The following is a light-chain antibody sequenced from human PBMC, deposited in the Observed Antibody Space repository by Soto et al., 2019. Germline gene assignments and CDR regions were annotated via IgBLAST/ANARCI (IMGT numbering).Light chain of an antibody. CDR1: QSVSSNY. J-gene: IGKJ3*01. V-gene: IGKV3-20*01. CDR3: QQYGSSPVT. Sequence: EIVLTQSPGTLSLSPGERATLSCRASQSVSSNYLAWYQQKPGQAPRLLIYGASSRATGIPDRFSGSGSGTDFTLTISRLEPEDFAVYYCQQYGSSPVTFGPGTKVDNK. CDR2: GAS.